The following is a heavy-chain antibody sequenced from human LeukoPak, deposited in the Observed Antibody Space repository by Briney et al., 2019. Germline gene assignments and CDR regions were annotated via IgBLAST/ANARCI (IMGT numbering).Heavy chain of an antibody. CDR3: ARDNYDSSGYVFDY. CDR1: GGSISSSSYY. D-gene: IGHD3-22*01. J-gene: IGHJ4*02. Sequence: SETLSLTCTVSGGSISSSSYYWGWIRQPPGKGLEWIGSIYYSGSTYYNPSLKSRVTVSVDTSKNQFSLKLSSVTAADTAVYYCARDNYDSSGYVFDYWGQGTLVTVSS. V-gene: IGHV4-39*07. CDR2: IYYSGST.